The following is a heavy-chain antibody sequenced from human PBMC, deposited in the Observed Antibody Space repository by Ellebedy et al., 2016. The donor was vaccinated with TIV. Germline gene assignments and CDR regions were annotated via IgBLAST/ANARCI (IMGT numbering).Heavy chain of an antibody. J-gene: IGHJ4*02. V-gene: IGHV3-7*03. CDR3: ARGVLSGY. CDR2: INQDEMKK. Sequence: GESLKISCAASGFTFSSYWMSWVRQAPGKGLEWVANINQDEMKKYYMDSVKGRFTISRDNAKNSLYLQMNSLRAEDTAVYYCARGVLSGYWGQGTLVTVSS. D-gene: IGHD2/OR15-2a*01. CDR1: GFTFSSYW.